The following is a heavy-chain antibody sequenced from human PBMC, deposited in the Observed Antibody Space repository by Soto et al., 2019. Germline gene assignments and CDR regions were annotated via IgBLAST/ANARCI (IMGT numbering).Heavy chain of an antibody. CDR2: ISYDGSGSVT. J-gene: IGHJ4*02. CDR1: GFTFSSYG. V-gene: IGHV3-30*18. CDR3: AKGGVAAARGYFDH. Sequence: PGGSLRLSCAASGFTFSSYGMHWVRQAPGKGLEWVAVISYDGSGSVTNYADSVKGRFTVSRDNSNNTLSLQMDSLRAEDTAVYYCAKGGVAAARGYFDHWGQGTRVTVSS. D-gene: IGHD6-13*01.